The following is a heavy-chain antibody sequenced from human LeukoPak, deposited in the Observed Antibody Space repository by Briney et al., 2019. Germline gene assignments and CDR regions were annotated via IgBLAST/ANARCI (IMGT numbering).Heavy chain of an antibody. CDR3: AKSGEGDGTDY. CDR2: ISYDGSNK. V-gene: IGHV3-30*18. D-gene: IGHD5-12*01. CDR1: GFTFSSYG. Sequence: PGGSLRLSCAASGFTFSSYGMHWARQAPGKGLEWVAVISYDGSNKYYADSVKGRFTISRDNSKNTLYLQMNSLRAEDTAVYYCAKSGEGDGTDYWGQGTLVTVSS. J-gene: IGHJ4*02.